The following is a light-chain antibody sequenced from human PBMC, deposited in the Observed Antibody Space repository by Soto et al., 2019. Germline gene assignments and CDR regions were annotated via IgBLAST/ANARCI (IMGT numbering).Light chain of an antibody. Sequence: QSVLTQPPSVSGAPGQRVTISCTGSSSNIGAGYDVHWYQQLPGTAPKLLFYGNNNRPSVVPDRFSGSKSGTSASLAITGLQAEDEADYYCQSYDSSLSGWVFGGGTKLTVL. CDR2: GNN. CDR3: QSYDSSLSGWV. J-gene: IGLJ3*02. CDR1: SSNIGAGYD. V-gene: IGLV1-40*01.